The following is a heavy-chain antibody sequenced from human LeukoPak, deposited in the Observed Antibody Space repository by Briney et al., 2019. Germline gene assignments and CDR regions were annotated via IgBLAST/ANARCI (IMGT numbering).Heavy chain of an antibody. CDR3: ARASFWESPINWFDP. J-gene: IGHJ5*02. CDR2: INPENGGA. V-gene: IGHV1-2*07. CDR1: GYTYTGYY. Sequence: ASVKVSCKASGYTYTGYYMHWVRQAPGQGLEWMGWINPENGGANYAPRFQGRVTMTRDRSISTVYMELSGLTSDDTAMYYCARASFWESPINWFDPWGQGTLVTVSS. D-gene: IGHD3-16*01.